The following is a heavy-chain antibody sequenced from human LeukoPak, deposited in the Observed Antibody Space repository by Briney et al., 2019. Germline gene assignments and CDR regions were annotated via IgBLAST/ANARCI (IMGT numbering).Heavy chain of an antibody. CDR3: ATLVTTVTTGGS. J-gene: IGHJ4*02. CDR1: GGTFSSYA. D-gene: IGHD4-17*01. Sequence: ASVKVSCKASGGTFSSYAISWVRQAPGQRLEWMGGIIPIFGTANYAQKFQGRITITTDESTSTAYMELSSLRSEDTAVYYCATLVTTVTTGGSWGQGTLVTVSS. CDR2: IIPIFGTA. V-gene: IGHV1-69*05.